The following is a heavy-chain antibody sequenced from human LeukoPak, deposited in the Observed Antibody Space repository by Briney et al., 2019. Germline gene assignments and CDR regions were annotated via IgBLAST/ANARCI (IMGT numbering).Heavy chain of an antibody. Sequence: RPGGSLRLSCAASGFTFSSYAMSWVRQAPGKGLEWVSAISGSGGSTYYADSVKGRFTISRDNSKNTLYLQMNSLRAEDTAVYYCAKENDFWSGSPQNGMDVWGQGTTVTVSS. CDR3: AKENDFWSGSPQNGMDV. CDR1: GFTFSSYA. CDR2: ISGSGGST. D-gene: IGHD3-3*01. J-gene: IGHJ6*02. V-gene: IGHV3-23*01.